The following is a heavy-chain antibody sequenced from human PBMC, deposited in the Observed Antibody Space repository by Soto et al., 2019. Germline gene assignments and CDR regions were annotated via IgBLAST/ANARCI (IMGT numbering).Heavy chain of an antibody. CDR3: ARARGGDSGDYASLFDR. J-gene: IGHJ5*02. CDR2: IHDSGNT. V-gene: IGHV4-30-4*01. CDR1: GGSVSIGDYL. Sequence: PSETLSLTCTVCGGSVSIGDYLWSWIRQRPGKGLEWIGYIHDSGNTYYNPSLKSRVTISLDTSKNQFSLKVTSMTAADTAVYFCARARGGDSGDYASLFDRWGQGNLVTVFS. D-gene: IGHD4-17*01.